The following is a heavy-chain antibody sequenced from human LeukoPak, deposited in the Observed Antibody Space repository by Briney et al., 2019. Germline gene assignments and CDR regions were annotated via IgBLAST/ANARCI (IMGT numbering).Heavy chain of an antibody. J-gene: IGHJ4*02. V-gene: IGHV3-23*01. CDR1: GFTFSSYA. CDR3: GKDGGGSYSYFDY. D-gene: IGHD1-26*01. CDR2: ISGSGGST. Sequence: GGSLRLSCAASGFTFSSYAMSWVRQAPGKGLEWVSAISGSGGSTYYADSVKGRFTISRDNSKNTLYLQMNSLRAEDTAVYYCGKDGGGSYSYFDYWGQGTLVTVSS.